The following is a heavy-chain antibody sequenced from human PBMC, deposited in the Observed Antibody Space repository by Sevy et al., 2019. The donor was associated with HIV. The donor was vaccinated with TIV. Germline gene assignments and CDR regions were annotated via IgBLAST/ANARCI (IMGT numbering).Heavy chain of an antibody. CDR3: AKGYCSGGSCPRDYYYYGMDV. CDR2: ISSSGRST. Sequence: GGSLRLSCAASGFTFSSYAMNWVRQAPGKGLEWVSSISSSGRSTYYADSVEGRFTISRDNSENTLYLQMNSLRADDTAVYYCAKGYCSGGSCPRDYYYYGMDVWGQGTTLTVSS. J-gene: IGHJ6*02. CDR1: GFTFSSYA. D-gene: IGHD2-15*01. V-gene: IGHV3-23*01.